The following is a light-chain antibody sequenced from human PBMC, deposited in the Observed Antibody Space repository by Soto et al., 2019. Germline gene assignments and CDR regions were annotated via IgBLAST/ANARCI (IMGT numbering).Light chain of an antibody. CDR1: QSVYSS. CDR2: GAS. Sequence: ETVITQSPATLSVSPGERATLSCRASQSVYSSLAWYQQKPGQAPRLLIYGASTRATGIPARFSGSGSGTEFTLTISRLQSEDFAVYFRQQYNNWPPWTFGQGPKVDIK. J-gene: IGKJ1*01. V-gene: IGKV3-15*01. CDR3: QQYNNWPPWT.